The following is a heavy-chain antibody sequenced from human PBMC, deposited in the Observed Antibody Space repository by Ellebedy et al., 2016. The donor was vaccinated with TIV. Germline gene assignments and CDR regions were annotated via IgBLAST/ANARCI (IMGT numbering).Heavy chain of an antibody. CDR3: ARFSGSYGGFDF. V-gene: IGHV5-10-1*01. J-gene: IGHJ4*02. D-gene: IGHD1-26*01. Sequence: GESLKISCEGSGYSFSTYWITWVRQMPGKGVESMGRIDPSGSYTKYSPSFQGHVTMSVDNSINTAYLQWSSLKASDTALYYCARFSGSYGGFDFWGQGTLVTVSS. CDR2: IDPSGSYT. CDR1: GYSFSTYW.